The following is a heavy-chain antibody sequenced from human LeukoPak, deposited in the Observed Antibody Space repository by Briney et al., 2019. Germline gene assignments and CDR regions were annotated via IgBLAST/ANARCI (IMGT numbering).Heavy chain of an antibody. CDR2: IYYSGST. Sequence: SETLSLTCTASGGSISSHYWSWIRQPPGKGLEWIGYIYYSGSTNYNSSLKSRVTISVDTYKNQFSLKVSFVTAADTAVYYCARDPGYCSSTSCYTWFDPWGQGTLVTVSS. J-gene: IGHJ5*02. V-gene: IGHV4-59*11. CDR1: GGSISSHY. D-gene: IGHD2-2*02. CDR3: ARDPGYCSSTSCYTWFDP.